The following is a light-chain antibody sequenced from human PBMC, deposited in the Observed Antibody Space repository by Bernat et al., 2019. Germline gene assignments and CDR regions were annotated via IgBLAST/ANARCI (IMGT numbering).Light chain of an antibody. CDR3: ASWDDSRNGGV. Sequence: QSALTQPPSVSEAPRQRVTISCSGSSSNIGNNAVNWYQQLPGKAPKLLIFYDDLLPSGVSDRFSGSKSGTSASLAISGLQSEDEADYYCASWDDSRNGGVFGGGTMLTVL. V-gene: IGLV1-36*01. CDR2: YDD. CDR1: SSNIGNNA. J-gene: IGLJ3*02.